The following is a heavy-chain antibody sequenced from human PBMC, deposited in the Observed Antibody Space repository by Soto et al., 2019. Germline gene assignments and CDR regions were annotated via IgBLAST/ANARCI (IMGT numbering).Heavy chain of an antibody. CDR2: IDPMFDTS. D-gene: IGHD2-21*01. J-gene: IGHJ5*02. Sequence: DLEQSGAEVKKPGSSVRVSCQASGGALTSYPIHWVRQAPGQGLEWMGVIDPMFDTSNLAEKFKARVILTADTSTKTVYMDLTSLRSDDTAVYFCATYPRPYNWIDLWGQGTLVAVSS. CDR1: GGALTSYP. V-gene: IGHV1-69*06. CDR3: ATYPRPYNWIDL.